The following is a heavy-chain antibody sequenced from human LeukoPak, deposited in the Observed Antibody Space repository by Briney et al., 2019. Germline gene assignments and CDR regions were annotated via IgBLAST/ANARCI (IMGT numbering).Heavy chain of an antibody. Sequence: GESLKISCKGSGFTFSSYSMNWVRQAPGKGLEWVSSISSSSTYIYYADSVKGRFTISRDNAKNSLYLQMNSLRAEDTAVYYCARVRFGSGSSLLDYWGQGTLVTVSS. V-gene: IGHV3-21*01. CDR3: ARVRFGSGSSLLDY. D-gene: IGHD3-10*01. J-gene: IGHJ4*02. CDR1: GFTFSSYS. CDR2: ISSSSTYI.